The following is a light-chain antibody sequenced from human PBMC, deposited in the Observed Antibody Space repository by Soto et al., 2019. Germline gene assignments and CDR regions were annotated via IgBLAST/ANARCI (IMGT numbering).Light chain of an antibody. Sequence: EVVVTQSPATLSVSPGERATLSCRASQSVSSKLAWYQQKPGQAPRLLISDASARATGIPARFSGSGSGTEFTLTISSLQSEDFAVDYCQQYSNWPPGTFGQGTKLEIK. V-gene: IGKV3-15*01. CDR1: QSVSSK. CDR3: QQYSNWPPGT. J-gene: IGKJ2*01. CDR2: DAS.